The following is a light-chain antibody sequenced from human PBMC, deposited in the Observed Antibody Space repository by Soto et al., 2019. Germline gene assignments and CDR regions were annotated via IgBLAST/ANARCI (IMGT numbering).Light chain of an antibody. Sequence: DIQMTQSPSTLSASVGDRVTITCRASQSISSWLAWYQQKPGKAPKLLIYDASSLESGVPSRFSGSGSGTEVTLTIRSLQPDDFATYYCQQYNSYSPITFGGGTKVEIK. CDR2: DAS. CDR1: QSISSW. V-gene: IGKV1-5*01. J-gene: IGKJ4*01. CDR3: QQYNSYSPIT.